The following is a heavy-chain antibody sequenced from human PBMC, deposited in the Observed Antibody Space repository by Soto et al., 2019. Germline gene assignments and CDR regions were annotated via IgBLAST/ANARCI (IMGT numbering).Heavy chain of an antibody. CDR2: IYTSGST. J-gene: IGHJ6*02. V-gene: IGHV4-4*07. CDR1: GGSISSYY. Sequence: SETLSLTCTVSGGSISSYYWSWIRQPAGKGLEWIGRIYTSGSTNYNPSLKSRVTMSVDTSKNQFSLKLSSVTAADTAVYYCASSLYYYGSGSYYYYYGTDVWGQGTTVTVSS. D-gene: IGHD3-10*01. CDR3: ASSLYYYGSGSYYYYYGTDV.